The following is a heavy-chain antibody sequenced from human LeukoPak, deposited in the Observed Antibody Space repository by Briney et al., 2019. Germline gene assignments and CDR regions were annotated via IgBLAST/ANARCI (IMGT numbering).Heavy chain of an antibody. V-gene: IGHV1-2*02. Sequence: ASVKVSCVASGYTFTGYYMHWVRQAPGQGLEWMGWINPNSGGTNYAQKFQGRVTMTRDTSISTAYMELSRLRSDDTAVYYCARGGRYYGSGSYYTLSWFDPWGQGTLVTVSS. CDR2: INPNSGGT. CDR1: GYTFTGYY. J-gene: IGHJ5*02. D-gene: IGHD3-10*01. CDR3: ARGGRYYGSGSYYTLSWFDP.